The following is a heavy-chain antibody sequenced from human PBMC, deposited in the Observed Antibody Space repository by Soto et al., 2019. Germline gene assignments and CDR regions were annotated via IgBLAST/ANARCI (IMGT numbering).Heavy chain of an antibody. CDR1: GGSISSYY. J-gene: IGHJ6*03. V-gene: IGHV4-59*08. D-gene: IGHD2-15*01. CDR2: IYYSGST. Sequence: SETLSLTCTVSGGSISSYYWSWVRQPPGKGLEWIGYIYYSGSTNYNPSLKSRVTISVDTSKNQFSLKLSSVTAADTAVYYCARLNRVVTTNYYYYYMDVWGKGTTVTVSS. CDR3: ARLNRVVTTNYYYYYMDV.